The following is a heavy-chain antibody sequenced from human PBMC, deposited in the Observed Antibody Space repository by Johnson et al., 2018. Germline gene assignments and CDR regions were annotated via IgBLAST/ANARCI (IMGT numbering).Heavy chain of an antibody. D-gene: IGHD1-26*01. CDR3: ARPSGRGTYYYQTFDY. V-gene: IGHV4-39*01. CDR2: MYHSGNT. J-gene: IGHJ4*02. Sequence: QVQLQESGPGLVKPSETLSLTCPVSGGSISRSSYYCGWLRQPPGKGPEWIGRMYHSGNTHYNPSLKSRLTISVDTSRNQFSLKLTSVTPADTAGYYCARPSGRGTYYYQTFDYWGQGTLVTVSS. CDR1: GGSISRSSYY.